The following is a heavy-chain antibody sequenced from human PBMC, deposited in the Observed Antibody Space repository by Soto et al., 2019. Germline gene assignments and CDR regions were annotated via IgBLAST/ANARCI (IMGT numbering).Heavy chain of an antibody. J-gene: IGHJ6*02. Sequence: SSVKVSCKASGGTFSSYAISWVRQAPGQGLEWMGGIIPIFGTANYAQKFQGRVTITADKSTSTAYMELSSLRYEDTAVYYCAREEQQLVDYYYYGMDVWAQGTTVTVYS. V-gene: IGHV1-69*06. D-gene: IGHD6-13*01. CDR3: AREEQQLVDYYYYGMDV. CDR2: IIPIFGTA. CDR1: GGTFSSYA.